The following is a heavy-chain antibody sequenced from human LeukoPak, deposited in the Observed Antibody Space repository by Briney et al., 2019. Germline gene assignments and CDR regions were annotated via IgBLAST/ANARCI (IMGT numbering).Heavy chain of an antibody. Sequence: PGGSLRLPCAASGFTVSSNYMSWVRQAPGKGLEWVSVIYSGGSTYYADSVKGRFTISRDNSKNILYLQMNSLRAEDTAMYYCAKDWDILTGLPPDYWGQGTLVTVSS. CDR2: IYSGGST. J-gene: IGHJ4*02. CDR3: AKDWDILTGLPPDY. CDR1: GFTVSSNY. D-gene: IGHD3-9*01. V-gene: IGHV3-66*02.